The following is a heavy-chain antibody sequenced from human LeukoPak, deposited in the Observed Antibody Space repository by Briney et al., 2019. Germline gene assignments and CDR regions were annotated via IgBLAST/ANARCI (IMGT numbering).Heavy chain of an antibody. Sequence: GGSLRLSCAASGFNFDDYAMHWVRQAPGKGLEWVSGISWLSGSLGYADSVKGRFTISRDNAKNSLFLQMNSLRPEDTALYYCVKDEVEFGWGSFWNDWGQGTLVTVSS. J-gene: IGHJ4*02. D-gene: IGHD1-1*01. CDR2: ISWLSGSL. V-gene: IGHV3-9*01. CDR3: VKDEVEFGWGSFWND. CDR1: GFNFDDYA.